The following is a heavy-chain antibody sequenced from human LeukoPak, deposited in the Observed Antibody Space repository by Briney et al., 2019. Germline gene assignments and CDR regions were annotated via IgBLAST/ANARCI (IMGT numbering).Heavy chain of an antibody. J-gene: IGHJ3*02. CDR2: INGDGSST. CDR1: GFTFSSYW. Sequence: GGSLRLSCAASGFTFSSYWMHWVRQVPGKGLVWVSRINGDGSSTGYADSGKGRFTISRDNAKNTLFLQMNSLGAEDTAVYFCTRQGFDSSGYSRDDAVDIWGQGTMVTVSS. V-gene: IGHV3-74*01. CDR3: TRQGFDSSGYSRDDAVDI. D-gene: IGHD3-22*01.